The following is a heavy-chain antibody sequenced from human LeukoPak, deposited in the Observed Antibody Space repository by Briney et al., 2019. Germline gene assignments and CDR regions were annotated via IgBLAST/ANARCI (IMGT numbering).Heavy chain of an antibody. CDR3: ARARYPGIAVAGTQDY. J-gene: IGHJ4*02. Sequence: GRSLRLSCAASGLTFSSYAMHWVRQAPGKGLEWVAVISYDGSNKYYADSVKGRFTISRDNSKNTLYLQMNSLRAEDTAVYYCARARYPGIAVAGTQDYWGQGTLVTVSS. V-gene: IGHV3-30*04. CDR1: GLTFSSYA. D-gene: IGHD6-19*01. CDR2: ISYDGSNK.